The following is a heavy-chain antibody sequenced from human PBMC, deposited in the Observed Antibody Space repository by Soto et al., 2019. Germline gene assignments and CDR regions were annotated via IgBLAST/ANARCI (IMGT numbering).Heavy chain of an antibody. CDR3: TWQSPYGSGSH. Sequence: PGGSLRLSCAASGFSFTEAWMNWVRQAPGKGLAWVGRIKSKISGATTDYAAPVTGRFTISRDDSKNVVYLHMNSLTIEDTAVYYCTWQSPYGSGSHWGQGTLVTVSS. D-gene: IGHD3-10*01. J-gene: IGHJ4*02. CDR2: IKSKISGATT. CDR1: GFSFTEAW. V-gene: IGHV3-15*07.